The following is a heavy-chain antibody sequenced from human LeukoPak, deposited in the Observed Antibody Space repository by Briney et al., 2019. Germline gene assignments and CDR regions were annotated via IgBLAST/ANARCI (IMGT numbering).Heavy chain of an antibody. V-gene: IGHV1-69*02. Sequence: ASVKVSCKASGGTFSSYTISWVRQAPGQGLEWMGRIIPILGIANYAQKFQGRVTITADKSTSTAYMELSSLRPEDTAVYYCARGGSGSYHNGIKDYWGQGTLVTVSS. CDR1: GGTFSSYT. CDR3: ARGGSGSYHNGIKDY. D-gene: IGHD3-10*01. J-gene: IGHJ4*02. CDR2: IIPILGIA.